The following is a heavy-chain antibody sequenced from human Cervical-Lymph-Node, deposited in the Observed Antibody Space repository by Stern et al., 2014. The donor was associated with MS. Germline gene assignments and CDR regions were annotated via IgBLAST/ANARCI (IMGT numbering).Heavy chain of an antibody. V-gene: IGHV4-59*01. Sequence: QVQLVESGPGLVKPSETLSLTCTVSGGSISSYYWSWIRQPPGKGLEWIGYIYYSGSTNYNPSLKSRVTISVDTSKNQFSLKLSSVTAADTAVYYCARVRELWLEDWGQGTLVTVSS. CDR1: GGSISSYY. CDR2: IYYSGST. D-gene: IGHD1-26*01. CDR3: ARVRELWLED. J-gene: IGHJ4*02.